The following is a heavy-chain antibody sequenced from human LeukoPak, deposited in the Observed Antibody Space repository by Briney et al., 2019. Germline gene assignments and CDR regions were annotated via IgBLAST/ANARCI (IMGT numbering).Heavy chain of an antibody. V-gene: IGHV3-23*01. Sequence: GGSLRLSCAASGFTFSSYAMSWVRQAPGKGLEWVSAISGSGGSTYYADSVKGRFTISRDNSKNTLYLQMNSLRVEDTAVYYCAKVSFRYYYDSSGYSHDYWGQGTLVTVSS. CDR3: AKVSFRYYYDSSGYSHDY. J-gene: IGHJ4*02. D-gene: IGHD3-22*01. CDR2: ISGSGGST. CDR1: GFTFSSYA.